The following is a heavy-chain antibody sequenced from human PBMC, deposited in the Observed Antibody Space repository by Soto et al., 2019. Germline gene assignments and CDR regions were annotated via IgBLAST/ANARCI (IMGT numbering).Heavy chain of an antibody. Sequence: GGSLRLSCAASGFAFSNYEMNWVRQAPGKGLEWVSYIGRGGTTTYYADSLKGRFTISRDNAKNSLYLQMNSLRAEDTAVYYCATRSGGGGAFDFWGQGTMVTVS. D-gene: IGHD3-10*01. CDR1: GFAFSNYE. CDR2: IGRGGTTT. V-gene: IGHV3-48*03. J-gene: IGHJ3*01. CDR3: ATRSGGGGAFDF.